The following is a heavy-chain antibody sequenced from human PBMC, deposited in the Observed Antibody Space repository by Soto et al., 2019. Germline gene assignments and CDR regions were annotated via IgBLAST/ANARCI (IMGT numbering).Heavy chain of an antibody. D-gene: IGHD1-26*01. J-gene: IGHJ6*02. Sequence: LGESLKISCKGSGYKFTNYWIIWVRRMPGKGLEWMGKIDPTESHTKYSPSFQGHVTISVDKSITTAYLQWNNLTASDTAIYYCARGAVGDYVLDVWGQGTTVTVSS. CDR3: ARGAVGDYVLDV. CDR2: IDPTESHT. CDR1: GYKFTNYW. V-gene: IGHV5-10-1*01.